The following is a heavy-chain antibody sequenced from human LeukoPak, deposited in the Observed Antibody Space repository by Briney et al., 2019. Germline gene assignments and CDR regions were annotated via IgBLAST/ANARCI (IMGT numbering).Heavy chain of an antibody. D-gene: IGHD1-1*01. J-gene: IGHJ6*03. V-gene: IGHV1-2*02. CDR3: ARDKQLDWAHYHYCYMDV. CDR2: INPNSGGT. Sequence: GASVKVSCKASGYTFTGYYMHWVRQAPGQGLEWMGWINPNSGGTKYAQKFQGRVTMTRDTSISTVYMELSRLRSDDTAAYYCARDKQLDWAHYHYCYMDVWGKGTTVTVSS. CDR1: GYTFTGYY.